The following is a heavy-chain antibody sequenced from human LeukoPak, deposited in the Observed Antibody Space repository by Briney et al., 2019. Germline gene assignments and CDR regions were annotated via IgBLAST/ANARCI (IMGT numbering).Heavy chain of an antibody. CDR2: ISSSSSYI. CDR3: ARDGADYSSSMDV. J-gene: IGHJ6*03. CDR1: GFTFSSYS. V-gene: IGHV3-21*01. Sequence: GGSLRLSCAASGFTFSSYSINWVRQAPGKGLEWVSSISSSSSYIYYADSVKGRFTISRDNAKNSLYLQMNSLRAEDTAVYYCARDGADYSSSMDVWGKGTTVTVSS. D-gene: IGHD6-13*01.